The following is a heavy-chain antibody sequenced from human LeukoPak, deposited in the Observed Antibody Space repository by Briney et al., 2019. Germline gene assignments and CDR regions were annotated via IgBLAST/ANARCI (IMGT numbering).Heavy chain of an antibody. CDR3: ARHAAHYDLWSGHTAGFYYYMDV. Sequence: PGESLKISCKGSGYSFTSYWIGWVRQMPGKGLEWMGIIYPGDSDTRYSPSFQGQVTISADKSISTAYLQWSSLKASDTAMYYCARHAAHYDLWSGHTAGFYYYMDVWGKGTTVTVSS. CDR2: IYPGDSDT. V-gene: IGHV5-51*01. D-gene: IGHD3-3*01. CDR1: GYSFTSYW. J-gene: IGHJ6*03.